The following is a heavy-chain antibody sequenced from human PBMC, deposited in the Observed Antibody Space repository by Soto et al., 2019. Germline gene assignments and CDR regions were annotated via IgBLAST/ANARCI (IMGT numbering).Heavy chain of an antibody. Sequence: GGSLRLSCAASGFTFSSYSMNWVRQAPGKGLEWVSSISSSSSYIYYADSVKGRFTISRDNAKNSLYLQMNSLRAEDTAVYYCARDSYDFWSGYYRDAFDIWGQGTMVTVSS. D-gene: IGHD3-3*01. CDR1: GFTFSSYS. V-gene: IGHV3-21*01. CDR2: ISSSSSYI. CDR3: ARDSYDFWSGYYRDAFDI. J-gene: IGHJ3*02.